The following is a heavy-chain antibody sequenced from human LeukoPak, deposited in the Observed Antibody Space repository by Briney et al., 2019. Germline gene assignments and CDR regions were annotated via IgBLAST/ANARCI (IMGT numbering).Heavy chain of an antibody. Sequence: GGSLRLSCAASGFTFSSYSMNWVRQAPGKGLEWVSSISSSSSTIYYADSVKGRFTISRDNAKNSLYLQMNSLRAEDTAVYYCARDSGYDRLVYYMDVWGKGTTVTVSS. CDR3: ARDSGYDRLVYYMDV. CDR2: ISSSSSTI. CDR1: GFTFSSYS. V-gene: IGHV3-48*01. D-gene: IGHD5-12*01. J-gene: IGHJ6*03.